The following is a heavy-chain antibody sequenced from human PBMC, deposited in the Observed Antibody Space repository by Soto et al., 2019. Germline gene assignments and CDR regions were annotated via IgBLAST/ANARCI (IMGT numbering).Heavy chain of an antibody. V-gene: IGHV4-59*01. CDR3: ARADDYVWGSYRRKGPYDY. CDR2: IYYSGST. CDR1: GGSISSYY. J-gene: IGHJ4*02. Sequence: PSETLSLTCTVSGGSISSYYWSWIRQPPGKGLEWIGYIYYSGSTNYNPSLESRVTISVDTSKNQFSLKLSSVTAADTAVYYCARADDYVWGSYRRKGPYDYWGQGTLVTVSS. D-gene: IGHD3-16*02.